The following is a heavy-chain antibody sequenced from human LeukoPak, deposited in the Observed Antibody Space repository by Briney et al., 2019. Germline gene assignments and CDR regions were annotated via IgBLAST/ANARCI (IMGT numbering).Heavy chain of an antibody. Sequence: RGSLRLSCAASGFTFSSYSMNWVRQAPGKGLEWVSYISYSSSTIYYADSVKGRFTISRDNAKNSLYLQMNSLRDEDTAVYYCARDERAGSGWYFVYWGQGTLVTVSS. CDR2: ISYSSSTI. CDR3: ARDERAGSGWYFVY. V-gene: IGHV3-48*02. J-gene: IGHJ4*02. D-gene: IGHD6-19*01. CDR1: GFTFSSYS.